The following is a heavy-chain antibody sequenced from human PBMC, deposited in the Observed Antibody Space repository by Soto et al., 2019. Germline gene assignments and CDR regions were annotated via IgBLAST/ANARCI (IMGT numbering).Heavy chain of an antibody. J-gene: IGHJ3*02. V-gene: IGHV3-73*02. D-gene: IGHD4-17*01. Sequence: EVQLVESGGGLVQPGGSLKLSCAASGFTFSGSAMHWVRQASGKGLEWVGRIRSKANSYATAYAASVKGRFTISRDDSKNTAYLQMNSLKTEDTAVYYCTYTHYGDYALGDAFDIWGQGTMVTVAS. CDR2: IRSKANSYAT. CDR3: TYTHYGDYALGDAFDI. CDR1: GFTFSGSA.